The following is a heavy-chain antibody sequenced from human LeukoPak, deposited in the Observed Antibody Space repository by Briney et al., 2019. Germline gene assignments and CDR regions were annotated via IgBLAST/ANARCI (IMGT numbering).Heavy chain of an antibody. Sequence: GGSLRLSCVASGFTFRSYGIHWVRQAPGKGLEWVSSISGGGAETYYADSVKGRFTISRDNSKDTLYLQMNSLTAEDTAVYYCAKGGDYDILTAYYNSWGQGTLVTVSS. CDR2: ISGGGAET. J-gene: IGHJ4*02. CDR3: AKGGDYDILTAYYNS. CDR1: GFTFRSYG. V-gene: IGHV3-23*01. D-gene: IGHD3-9*01.